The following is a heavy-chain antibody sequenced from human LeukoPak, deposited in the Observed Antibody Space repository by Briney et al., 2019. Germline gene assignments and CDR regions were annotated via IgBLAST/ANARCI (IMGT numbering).Heavy chain of an antibody. J-gene: IGHJ4*02. CDR1: GFTFSSYA. CDR3: ARVWITVVTTKGFDY. D-gene: IGHD4-23*01. Sequence: GGSLRLSCAASGFTFSSYAMSWVRQAPGKGLEWVSAISGSGGSTYYADSVKGRFTISRDNAKNSLYLQMNSLRAEDTAVYYCARVWITVVTTKGFDYWGQGTLVTVSS. CDR2: ISGSGGST. V-gene: IGHV3-23*01.